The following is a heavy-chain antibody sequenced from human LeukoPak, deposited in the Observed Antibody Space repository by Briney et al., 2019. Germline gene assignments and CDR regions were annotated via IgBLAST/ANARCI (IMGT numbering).Heavy chain of an antibody. CDR2: IYYSGST. Sequence: PSETLSLTCTVSGGSISSYYWSWIRQPPGKGLEWIGYIYYSGSTNYNPSLKSRVTISVDTSKNQFSLKLSSVTAADTAVYYCARVRGAFGVVPYYFDYWGQGTLVTVSS. J-gene: IGHJ4*02. CDR3: ARVRGAFGVVPYYFDY. V-gene: IGHV4-59*01. D-gene: IGHD3-3*01. CDR1: GGSISSYY.